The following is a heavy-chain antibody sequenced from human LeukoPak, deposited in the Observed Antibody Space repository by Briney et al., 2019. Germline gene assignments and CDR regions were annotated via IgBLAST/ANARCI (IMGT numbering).Heavy chain of an antibody. J-gene: IGHJ6*03. V-gene: IGHV3-21*01. D-gene: IGHD3-9*01. CDR2: ISSSSYI. Sequence: GGSLRLSCAASGFTFSSYSMNWVRQAPGKGLEWVSSISSSSYIYYADSVKGRFTISRDNAKNSLYLQMNSLRAEDTAVYYCARVLTGYYSTYYYYYMDVWGKGTTVTVSS. CDR1: GFTFSSYS. CDR3: ARVLTGYYSTYYYYYMDV.